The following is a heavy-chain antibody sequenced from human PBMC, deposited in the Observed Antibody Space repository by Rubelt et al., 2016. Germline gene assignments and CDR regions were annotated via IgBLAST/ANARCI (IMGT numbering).Heavy chain of an antibody. CDR3: ARHANRFDP. CDR1: GGSISSYY. J-gene: IGHJ5*02. Sequence: QVQLQESGPGLVKPSEPLSLTCTVSGGSISSYYWSWIRQPPGKGLEWIGYIYYSGSTNYNPSHKSGATRSGHTSKTQFSLKLSSVTAADTAVYYCARHANRFDPWGQGTLVTVSS. V-gene: IGHV4-59*08. CDR2: IYYSGST.